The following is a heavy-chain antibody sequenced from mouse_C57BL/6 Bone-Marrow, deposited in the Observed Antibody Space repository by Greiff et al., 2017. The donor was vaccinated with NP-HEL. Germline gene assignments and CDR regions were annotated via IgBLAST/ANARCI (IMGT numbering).Heavy chain of an antibody. J-gene: IGHJ2*01. V-gene: IGHV2-2*01. D-gene: IGHD4-1*02. CDR1: GFSLTSYG. CDR2: IWRGGST. CDR3: AREGSNWVFDY. Sequence: VQLQQSGPGLVQPSQSLSITCTVSGFSLTSYGVHWVRQSPGKGLEWLGVIWRGGSTDYNAAFISRLSISKDNSKSQVFFQMNSLQADDTAIYYCAREGSNWVFDYWGQGTTLTVSS.